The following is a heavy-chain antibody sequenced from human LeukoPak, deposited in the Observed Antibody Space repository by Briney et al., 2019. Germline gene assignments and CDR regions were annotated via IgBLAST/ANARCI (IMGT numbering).Heavy chain of an antibody. CDR3: ARLLRGDIVVVPAAPRTYGMDV. CDR1: GGPFSGYY. CDR2: INHSGST. D-gene: IGHD2-2*01. V-gene: IGHV4-34*01. Sequence: PSETLSLTCAVYGGPFSGYYWSWIRQPPGKGLEWIGEINHSGSTNYNPSLKSRVTISVDTSKNQFSLKLSSVTAADTAVYYCARLLRGDIVVVPAAPRTYGMDVWGQGTTVTVSS. J-gene: IGHJ6*02.